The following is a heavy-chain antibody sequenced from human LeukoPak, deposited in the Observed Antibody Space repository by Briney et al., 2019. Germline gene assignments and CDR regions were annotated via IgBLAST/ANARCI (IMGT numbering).Heavy chain of an antibody. D-gene: IGHD6-13*01. CDR2: IYYSGST. J-gene: IGHJ6*03. V-gene: IGHV4-59*11. CDR1: GGSISSHY. CDR3: ARGYSSSWSNYYYYMDV. Sequence: SETLSLTCTVPGGSISSHYWSWIRQPPGKGLEWIGYIYYSGSTNYNPSLKSRVTISGDPSKNQFSLKLSSVTAADTAVYYCARGYSSSWSNYYYYMDVWGKGTTVTVSS.